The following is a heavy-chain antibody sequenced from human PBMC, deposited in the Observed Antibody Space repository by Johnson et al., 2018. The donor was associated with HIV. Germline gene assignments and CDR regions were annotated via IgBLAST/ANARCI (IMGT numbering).Heavy chain of an antibody. Sequence: QVQLVESGGGVVQPGGSLRLSCAASGFTFSSYGMHWVRQAPGKGLEWVSVIYSGGSTYYADSVKGRFTISRDNAKNSLYLQMNSLRAEDTAVYYCARGTPWDALDIWGQGTMVTVSS. CDR1: GFTFSSYG. J-gene: IGHJ3*02. V-gene: IGHV3-NL1*01. CDR3: ARGTPWDALDI. CDR2: IYSGGST.